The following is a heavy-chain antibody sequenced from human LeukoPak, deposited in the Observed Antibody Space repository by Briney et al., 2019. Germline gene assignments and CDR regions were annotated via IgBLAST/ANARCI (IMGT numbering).Heavy chain of an antibody. CDR2: ISAYNGNT. J-gene: IGHJ4*02. D-gene: IGHD1-26*01. CDR1: VYTFTIYG. CDR3: AREWGSYSTSAGNFDY. Sequence: GASVKVSSTASVYTFTIYGITWVRQAPGQGLEWMGGISAYNGNTYYAQKLQGRVTMTTDTSTSTAYMELRSLRSDDTAVYYCAREWGSYSTSAGNFDYWGQGTLVTVSS. V-gene: IGHV1-18*01.